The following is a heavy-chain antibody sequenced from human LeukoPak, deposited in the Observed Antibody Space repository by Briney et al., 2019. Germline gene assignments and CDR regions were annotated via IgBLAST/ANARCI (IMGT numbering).Heavy chain of an antibody. Sequence: ASVKVSCKASGYTFTSYAMHWVRQAPGQRLEWMGWINAGNGNTKYSQKFQGRVTITRDTSASTAYMELSSLRSEDTAVYYCARGGGGDRPWFDPWGQGTLVTVSS. V-gene: IGHV1-3*01. J-gene: IGHJ5*02. D-gene: IGHD2-21*02. CDR2: INAGNGNT. CDR3: ARGGGGDRPWFDP. CDR1: GYTFTSYA.